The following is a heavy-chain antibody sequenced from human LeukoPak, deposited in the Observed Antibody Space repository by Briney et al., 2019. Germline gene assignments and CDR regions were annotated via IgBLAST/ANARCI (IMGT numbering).Heavy chain of an antibody. CDR1: GYNFDKFG. J-gene: IGHJ4*02. D-gene: IGHD6-13*01. CDR2: INTHNGNT. CDR3: ARDAPQHLKRYDY. Sequence: GASVTVSFKASGYNFDKFGIAWVRQAPGQGLEWMGWINTHNGNTKYAQQYQGRVTMTTATSTSTVYMELRSLRSDDTAVYFCARDAPQHLKRYDYWGQGTQVTVSS. V-gene: IGHV1-18*01.